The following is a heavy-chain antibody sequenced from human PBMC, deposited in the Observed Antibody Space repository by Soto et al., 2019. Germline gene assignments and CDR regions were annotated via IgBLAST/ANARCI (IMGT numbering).Heavy chain of an antibody. CDR1: GGSFSGYY. Sequence: SETLSLTCAVYGGSFSGYYWSWIRQPPGKGLEWNGEINHSGNNKYNPSLKNRVNKKIDTSKNQFSLKLSFVTAADTAVYYCARGRSGYAPHYYMDVWGKGTTVTVSS. J-gene: IGHJ6*03. CDR3: ARGRSGYAPHYYMDV. D-gene: IGHD3-3*01. V-gene: IGHV4-34*01. CDR2: INHSGNN.